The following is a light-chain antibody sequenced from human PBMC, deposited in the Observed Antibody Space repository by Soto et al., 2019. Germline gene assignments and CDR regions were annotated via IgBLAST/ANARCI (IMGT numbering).Light chain of an antibody. CDR2: GVS. Sequence: EIVLTQSRGTLSLSPGERATLSCRASQSVRSSYLAWYQQKPGQAPRLLIYGVSSRATGTPDRFSGSGSGTDFTLTISRLEPEDFAVYYCQQYGISPTWTVGQGTKVDSK. CDR1: QSVRSSY. V-gene: IGKV3-20*01. J-gene: IGKJ1*01. CDR3: QQYGISPTWT.